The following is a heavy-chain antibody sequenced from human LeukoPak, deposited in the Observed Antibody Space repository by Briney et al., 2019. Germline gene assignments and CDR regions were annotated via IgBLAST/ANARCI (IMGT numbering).Heavy chain of an antibody. CDR1: GGSISSSNW. CDR3: ASPTYCGGDCSDAFDI. J-gene: IGHJ3*02. CDR2: IYHSGST. Sequence: SETLSLTCAVSGGSISSSNWWSWVRQPPGQGLEWIGEIYHSGSTNYNPSLKSRVTISVDKSKNQFSLKLSSVTAADTAVYYCASPTYCGGDCSDAFDIWGQGTMVTVSS. D-gene: IGHD2-21*02. V-gene: IGHV4-4*02.